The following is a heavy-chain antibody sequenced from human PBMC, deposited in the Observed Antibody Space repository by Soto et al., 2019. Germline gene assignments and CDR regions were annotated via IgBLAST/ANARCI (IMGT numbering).Heavy chain of an antibody. J-gene: IGHJ6*03. Sequence: SETLSLTCTVSGGSISSSSYYWGWIRQPPGKGLEWIGSIYYSGSTYYNPSLKSRVTISVDTSKNQFSLKLSSVTAADTAVYYCARHGEYGEGSSWYSVGDYYYYMDVWGKGTTVTVSS. V-gene: IGHV4-39*01. D-gene: IGHD6-13*01. CDR1: GGSISSSSYY. CDR2: IYYSGST. CDR3: ARHGEYGEGSSWYSVGDYYYYMDV.